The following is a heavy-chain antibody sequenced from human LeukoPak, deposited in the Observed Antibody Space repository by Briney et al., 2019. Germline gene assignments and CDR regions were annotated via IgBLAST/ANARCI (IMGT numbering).Heavy chain of an antibody. CDR2: IKQDGSEE. CDR3: ARDGYCSGGSCYAFDP. J-gene: IGHJ5*02. V-gene: IGHV3-7*01. Sequence: GGSLRLSCAASGFTFSSYWMSWVRQAPGKGLEWVANIKQDGSEEYYVDSVKGRFTISRDNAKNSLHLQMNSLRAEDTAVYYCARDGYCSGGSCYAFDPWGQGTLVTVSS. D-gene: IGHD2-15*01. CDR1: GFTFSSYW.